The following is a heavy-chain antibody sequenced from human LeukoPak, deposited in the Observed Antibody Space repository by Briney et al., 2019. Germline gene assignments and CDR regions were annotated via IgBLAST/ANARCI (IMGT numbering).Heavy chain of an antibody. V-gene: IGHV3-66*01. J-gene: IGHJ4*02. D-gene: IGHD4-17*01. CDR3: ARTFYGDSPPY. Sequence: PGGSLRLSCAASGFTVSSNYMSWVRQAPGKGLEWVSVIYSGGSTYYADSVKGRFTISRDNSKNTLYLQMNSLRAEDTAVYYCARTFYGDSPPYWGQGTLVTVSS. CDR1: GFTVSSNY. CDR2: IYSGGST.